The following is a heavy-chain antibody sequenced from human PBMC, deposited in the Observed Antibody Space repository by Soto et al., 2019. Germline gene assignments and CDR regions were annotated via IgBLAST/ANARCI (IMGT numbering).Heavy chain of an antibody. D-gene: IGHD3-3*01. CDR2: ISYIGST. CDR1: GGSINNHF. J-gene: IGHJ4*01. V-gene: IGHV4-59*08. Sequence: PSETLSLPCFVSGGSINNHFWSWIRQPPGKGLEWIGYISYIGSTNSTPSLQSRVTISLDRSKNQFSLKLSSVTAADTAVYYRGRSSALGVAVLEYWGPGTLPTVSS. CDR3: GRSSALGVAVLEY.